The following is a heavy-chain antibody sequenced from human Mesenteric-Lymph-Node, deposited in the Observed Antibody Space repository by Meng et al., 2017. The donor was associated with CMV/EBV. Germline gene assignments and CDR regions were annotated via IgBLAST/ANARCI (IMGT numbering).Heavy chain of an antibody. CDR2: IYYSGST. J-gene: IGHJ6*02. Sequence: SETLSLTCSVSGDSITTFYWSWIRQSPEKGLEWIGYIYYSGSTNYNPSLKSRVTISVDTSKNQFSLKLSSVTAADTAVYYCARGGSSRYYGMDVWGQGTTVTRLL. CDR3: ARGGSSRYYGMDV. CDR1: GDSITTFY. V-gene: IGHV4-59*01.